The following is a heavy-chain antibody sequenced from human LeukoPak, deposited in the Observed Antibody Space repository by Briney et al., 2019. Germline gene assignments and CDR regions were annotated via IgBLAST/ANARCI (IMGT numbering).Heavy chain of an antibody. CDR2: IYSGGST. D-gene: IGHD3-10*01. Sequence: GGSLRLSCAASGFTVSSNYMSWVRQAPGKGLEWVSVIYSGGSTYYADSVKGRFTISRDNSKNTLYLQMNSLRAEDTAVYYCAKCLSGSYSVDYWGQGTLVTVSS. J-gene: IGHJ4*02. V-gene: IGHV3-53*01. CDR1: GFTVSSNY. CDR3: AKCLSGSYSVDY.